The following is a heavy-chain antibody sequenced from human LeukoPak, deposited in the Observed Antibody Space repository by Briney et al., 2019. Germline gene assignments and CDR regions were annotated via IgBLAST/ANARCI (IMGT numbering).Heavy chain of an antibody. CDR3: ATGRTKWDLLNY. J-gene: IGHJ4*02. V-gene: IGHV1-24*01. D-gene: IGHD1-26*01. CDR2: LDPADGEM. CDR1: GYSLTELS. Sequence: ASVKVSCKVSGYSLTELSLHWVRQAPGKGLEWMGGLDPADGEMIYTQMFQGRITMTEDSSTDTAYMEMSSLRSDDTAVYYCATGRTKWDLLNYWGQGTLVAVSS.